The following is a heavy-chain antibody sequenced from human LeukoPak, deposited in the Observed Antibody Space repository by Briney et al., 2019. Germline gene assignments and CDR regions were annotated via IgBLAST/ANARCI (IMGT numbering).Heavy chain of an antibody. Sequence: ASVTVSCTASGYTFTNYALHWVRQAPGQGLECMGWINGGNGYTRHLQKFQVRVTITQDTSANTAYLELSGLRSEDTAVYYCGRDWQTSGFDYWGLGTLLIVSS. CDR2: INGGNGYT. CDR1: GYTFTNYA. V-gene: IGHV1-3*01. D-gene: IGHD3-10*01. CDR3: GRDWQTSGFDY. J-gene: IGHJ4*02.